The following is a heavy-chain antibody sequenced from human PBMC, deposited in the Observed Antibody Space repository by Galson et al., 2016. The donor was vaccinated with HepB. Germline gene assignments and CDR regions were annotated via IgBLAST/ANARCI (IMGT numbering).Heavy chain of an antibody. CDR3: ARDSAGSFDL. D-gene: IGHD3-10*01. CDR2: IHDSGST. J-gene: IGHJ2*01. V-gene: IGHV4-39*07. CDR1: GGSISRSRYY. Sequence: PLSLTCIVSGGSISRSRYYWGWIRQPPGKGLEWIGEIHDSGSTNYNPSLKSRVTLSVDTSKNQFSLKLTSVTAADTAVYYCARDSAGSFDLWGRGTLVTVSS.